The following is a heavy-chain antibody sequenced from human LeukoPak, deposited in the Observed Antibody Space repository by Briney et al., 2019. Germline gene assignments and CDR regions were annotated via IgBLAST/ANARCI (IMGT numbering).Heavy chain of an antibody. CDR3: AKGLRTGVGPYMGYHYYMDV. J-gene: IGHJ6*03. Sequence: GSLRLSCVVSGLPVNFNYMAWVRQAPGKGLECVSFIYGGGKTYYTDSVKGRFTISRDNSYNTVSLQMNSLRDEDTGVYYCAKGLRTGVGPYMGYHYYMDVWGKGATVTVSS. CDR2: IYGGGKT. V-gene: IGHV3-53*01. D-gene: IGHD3-16*01. CDR1: GLPVNFNY.